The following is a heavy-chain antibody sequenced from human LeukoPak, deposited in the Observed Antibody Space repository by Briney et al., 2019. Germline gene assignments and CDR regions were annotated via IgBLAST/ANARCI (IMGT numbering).Heavy chain of an antibody. CDR3: GKDMKYSSRWLDY. D-gene: IGHD6-13*01. J-gene: IGHJ4*02. Sequence: SLRLSCAASGFTFEDYAMHWVRQAPGKGLEWVSGISWNSNSIGYADSVKGQFTISRDNAKNSLYLQMNSLRAEDTALYYCGKDMKYSSRWLDYWGQGTLVTVSS. V-gene: IGHV3-9*01. CDR1: GFTFEDYA. CDR2: ISWNSNSI.